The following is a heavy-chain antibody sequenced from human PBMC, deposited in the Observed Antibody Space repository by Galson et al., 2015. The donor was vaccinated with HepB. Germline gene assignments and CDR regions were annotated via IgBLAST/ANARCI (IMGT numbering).Heavy chain of an antibody. CDR3: AREVRYCSSTSCHNYYYYYMDV. CDR1: GGSFSGYY. CDR2: INHSGST. D-gene: IGHD2-2*02. Sequence: SETLSLTCAVYGGSFSGYYWSWIRQPPGKGLEWIGEINHSGSTNYNPSLKSRVTISVDTSKNQFSLKLSSVTAADTAVYYCAREVRYCSSTSCHNYYYYYMDVWGKGTTVTASS. J-gene: IGHJ6*03. V-gene: IGHV4-34*01.